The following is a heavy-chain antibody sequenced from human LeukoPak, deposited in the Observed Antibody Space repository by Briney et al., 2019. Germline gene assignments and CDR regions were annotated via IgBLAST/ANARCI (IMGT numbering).Heavy chain of an antibody. CDR3: TRAMIPHDYGDYYYFDY. J-gene: IGHJ4*02. CDR1: GYTSTSYA. CDR2: INAGNGNT. Sequence: ASVKVSCKASGYTSTSYAMHWVRQAPGQRLEWMGWINAGNGNTKYSQKFQGRVTITRDTSASTAYMELSSLRSEDTAVYYCTRAMIPHDYGDYYYFDYWGQGTLVTVSS. D-gene: IGHD4-17*01. V-gene: IGHV1-3*01.